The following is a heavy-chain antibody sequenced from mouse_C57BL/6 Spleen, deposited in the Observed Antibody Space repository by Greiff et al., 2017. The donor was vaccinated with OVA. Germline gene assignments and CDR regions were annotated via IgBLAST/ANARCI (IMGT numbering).Heavy chain of an antibody. CDR2: LWSGGST. D-gene: IGHD2-2*01. V-gene: IGHV2-2*01. CDR1: GFSLTSYG. Sequence: VQLQESGPGLVQPSQSLSITCTVSGFSLTSYGVHWVRQSPGKGLEWLGVLWSGGSTDYNAAFISRLSISKDNSKSQVFFKMNSLQADDTAIYYCARKGYGYDYFDYWGQGTTLTVSS. CDR3: ARKGYGYDYFDY. J-gene: IGHJ2*01.